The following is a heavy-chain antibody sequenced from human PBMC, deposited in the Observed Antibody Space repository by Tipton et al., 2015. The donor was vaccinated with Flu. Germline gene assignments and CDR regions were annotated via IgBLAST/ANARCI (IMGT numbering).Heavy chain of an antibody. D-gene: IGHD2-15*01. J-gene: IGHJ5*02. Sequence: VQLVQSGAEVKKPGESLKISCQDSGDSFTYYWIGWVRQMPGKGLEWMGIIFAGDSDVRYSPSFQGQVTISVDRSISTAFLHWSSLKASDSGIYYCARQDSLAWSSWGQGTLVTVSS. CDR3: ARQDSLAWSS. V-gene: IGHV5-51*01. CDR1: GDSFTYYW. CDR2: IFAGDSDV.